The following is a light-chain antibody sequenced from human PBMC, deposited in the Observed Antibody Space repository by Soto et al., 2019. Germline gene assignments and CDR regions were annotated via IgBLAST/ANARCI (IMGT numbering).Light chain of an antibody. CDR3: QSYDSSLSGSV. CDR2: GNN. Sequence: QSVLTQPPSVSWAPGQRVTISCTGSSSSIGAGYDVNWYQQLPGTAPKLLIYGNNNRPSGVPDRFSGSKSGTSASLATTGLEAEDVADYYCQSYDSSLSGSVFGGGTKLTVL. J-gene: IGLJ2*01. CDR1: SSSIGAGYD. V-gene: IGLV1-40*01.